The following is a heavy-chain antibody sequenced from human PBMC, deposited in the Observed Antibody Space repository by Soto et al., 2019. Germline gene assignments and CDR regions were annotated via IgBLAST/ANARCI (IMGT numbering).Heavy chain of an antibody. V-gene: IGHV5-51*01. CDR1: GYTFSYFW. CDR3: ARHSLIVSPLYLVDV. J-gene: IGHJ6*02. CDR2: IWPTDSET. D-gene: IGHD1-26*01. Sequence: PGESLKISCKASGYTFSYFWIGWVRQMPGEGLEWMGIIWPTDSETRYSPSFQGQVTISVDKSINTAYLQWSSLKASDTAKYYCARHSLIVSPLYLVDVWGQGTTVTVSS.